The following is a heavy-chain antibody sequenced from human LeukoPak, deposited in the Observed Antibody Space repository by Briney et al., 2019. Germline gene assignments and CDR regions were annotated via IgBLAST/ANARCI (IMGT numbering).Heavy chain of an antibody. Sequence: GGSLRLSCAASGFTFSDYYMSWIRQAPGKGLEWVSYISSSGSTIYYADSVKGRFTISRDNAKNSLYLQMNSLRAEDTAVYYCARTPEWDLYSGYDHQHYYYMDVWGKGTTVTVSS. D-gene: IGHD5-12*01. CDR3: ARTPEWDLYSGYDHQHYYYMDV. CDR2: ISSSGSTI. CDR1: GFTFSDYY. V-gene: IGHV3-11*01. J-gene: IGHJ6*03.